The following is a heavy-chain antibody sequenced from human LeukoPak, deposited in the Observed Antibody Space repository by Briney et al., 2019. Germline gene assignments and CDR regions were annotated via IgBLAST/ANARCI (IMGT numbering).Heavy chain of an antibody. CDR1: GFTFGDYA. Sequence: PGGSLRLSCTASGFTFGDYAVNWFRQAPGKGLEWIGFIRSKAHGGTPECAASVKGRFTFSRDDSKGIGYLQMNSLKTEDTGVYYCSRDNLRADSSSHFDFEYWGQGTLVTVSS. J-gene: IGHJ4*02. V-gene: IGHV3-49*03. D-gene: IGHD6-13*01. CDR3: SRDNLRADSSSHFDFEY. CDR2: IRSKAHGGTP.